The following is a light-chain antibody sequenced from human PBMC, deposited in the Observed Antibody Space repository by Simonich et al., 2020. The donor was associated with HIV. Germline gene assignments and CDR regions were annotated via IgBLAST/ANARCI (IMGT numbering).Light chain of an antibody. V-gene: IGKV4-1*01. CDR3: QQYYTTPPT. CDR1: RNILYNSNIKNY. Sequence: DSVMTKSPDYLAVSLGERATINCKSSRNILYNSNIKNYLVWDQQKPGQPPNLLIYWASTRESGVPSRFIASGSGTDFTLTISSLQAEDVAVYYCQQYYTTPPTFGQGTKVEIK. CDR2: WAS. J-gene: IGKJ1*01.